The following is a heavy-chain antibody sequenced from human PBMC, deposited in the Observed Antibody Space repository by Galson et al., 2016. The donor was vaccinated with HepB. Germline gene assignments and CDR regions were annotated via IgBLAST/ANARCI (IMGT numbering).Heavy chain of an antibody. D-gene: IGHD3-10*01. V-gene: IGHV3-9*01. CDR1: GFTFGNYA. J-gene: IGHJ4*02. CDR3: AKDLGKSFGTIAY. CDR2: ISWNAGNK. Sequence: SLRLSCAGSGFTFGNYAMHWVRQPPGRGLGWVSGISWNAGNKVYADSVRGRFTISRDNAKNSLYLQMNSLRAEDTALYYCAKDLGKSFGTIAYWGQGALVTVSS.